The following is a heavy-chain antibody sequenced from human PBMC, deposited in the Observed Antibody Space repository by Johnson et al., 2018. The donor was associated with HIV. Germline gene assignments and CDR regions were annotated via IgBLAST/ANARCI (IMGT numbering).Heavy chain of an antibody. CDR2: SWNSGSI. D-gene: IGHD6-6*01. J-gene: IGHJ3*01. V-gene: IGHV3-66*02. Sequence: VQLVESGGGLVQPGGSLRLSCAASGFTVSSNYMSWVRQAPGKGLEWVSGISWNSGSIGYADSVKGRFTISRDNSKNTLYLQMHSLRSEDTAVYYCARDRAILAARPAGAFDVWGPGTMVTVYS. CDR1: GFTVSSNY. CDR3: ARDRAILAARPAGAFDV.